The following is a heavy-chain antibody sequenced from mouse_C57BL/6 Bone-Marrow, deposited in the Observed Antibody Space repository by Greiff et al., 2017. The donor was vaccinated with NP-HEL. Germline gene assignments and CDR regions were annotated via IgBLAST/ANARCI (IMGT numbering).Heavy chain of an antibody. V-gene: IGHV1-62-2*01. CDR1: GYTFTEYT. D-gene: IGHD2-5*01. CDR2: FYPGSGSI. J-gene: IGHJ4*01. CDR3: ARHEEAYYSNYYAMDY. Sequence: VQLQQSGAELVKPGASVNLSCKASGYTFTEYTIHWVKQRSGQGLEWIGWFYPGSGSIKYNEKFKDKATLTADKSSSTVYMEISRLTSEDSAVYFCARHEEAYYSNYYAMDYWGQGTSVTVSS.